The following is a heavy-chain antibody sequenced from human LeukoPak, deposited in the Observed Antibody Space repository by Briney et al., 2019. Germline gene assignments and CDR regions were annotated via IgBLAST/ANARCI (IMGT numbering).Heavy chain of an antibody. Sequence: PSETLSLTCTVSGGSISSGGYYWSWIRQPPGKGLEWIGYIYHSGSTNYNPSLKSRVTISVDTSKNQFSLKLSSVTAADTAVYYCARVSLRLSSYGMDVWGQGTTVTVSS. CDR2: IYHSGST. V-gene: IGHV4-61*08. CDR1: GGSISSGGYY. CDR3: ARVSLRLSSYGMDV. D-gene: IGHD5/OR15-5a*01. J-gene: IGHJ6*02.